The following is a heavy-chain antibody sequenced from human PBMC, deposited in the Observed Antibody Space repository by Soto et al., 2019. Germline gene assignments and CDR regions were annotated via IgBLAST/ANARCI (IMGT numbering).Heavy chain of an antibody. CDR1: KFTFSNYN. CDR2: ISSSESTI. V-gene: IGHV3-48*02. Sequence: EVQLVESGGGLVQPGGSLRLSCAASKFTFSNYNMNWVRQAPGKGLEWVSYISSSESTIYYEDSVKDRFVIYRDNAENSLYLQINSLRDEDTAVYYCARGDSSGWDFDYWGQGTLVTVSS. J-gene: IGHJ4*02. CDR3: ARGDSSGWDFDY. D-gene: IGHD6-19*01.